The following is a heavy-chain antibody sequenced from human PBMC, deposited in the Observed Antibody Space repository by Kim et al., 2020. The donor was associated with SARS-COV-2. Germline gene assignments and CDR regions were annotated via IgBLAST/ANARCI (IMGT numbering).Heavy chain of an antibody. CDR1: GGSISSYY. J-gene: IGHJ4*02. V-gene: IGHV4-59*08. D-gene: IGHD2-15*01. Sequence: SETLSLTCSVSGGSISSYYWSWIRQPPGMRLEWIGFIYYSGTTNYNPSLKSRVTISVDTSKNQFSLKLRSVTAADTAVYYCARQFCSGGNCYPYFDYWGQGTLVTVSS. CDR3: ARQFCSGGNCYPYFDY. CDR2: IYYSGTT.